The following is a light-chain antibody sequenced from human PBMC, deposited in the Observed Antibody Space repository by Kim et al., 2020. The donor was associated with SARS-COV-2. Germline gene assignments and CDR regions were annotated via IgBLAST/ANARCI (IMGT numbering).Light chain of an antibody. CDR2: QDS. CDR3: QAWDSSTVV. CDR1: KLGDKY. V-gene: IGLV3-1*01. Sequence: VSPGPTASITCSGDKLGDKYACWYQQKPGQSPVVVIHQDSKRPSGIPERFSGSNSGNTATLTISGTQAMDEADYYCQAWDSSTVVFGGGTQLTVL. J-gene: IGLJ2*01.